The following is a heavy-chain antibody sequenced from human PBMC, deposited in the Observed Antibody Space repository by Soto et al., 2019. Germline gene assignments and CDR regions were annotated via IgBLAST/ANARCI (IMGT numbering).Heavy chain of an antibody. V-gene: IGHV4-59*08. CDR3: ARRGYCSSTSCYGGTWGYYYYMDG. CDR2: IYYSGST. CDR1: GGSISSYY. Sequence: SETLSLTCTVSGGSISSYYWSWIRQPPGKGLEWIGYIYYSGSTNYNPSLKSRVTISVDTSKNQFSLKLSSVTAADTAVYYCARRGYCSSTSCYGGTWGYYYYMDGWGKGTTVTVAS. D-gene: IGHD2-2*03. J-gene: IGHJ6*03.